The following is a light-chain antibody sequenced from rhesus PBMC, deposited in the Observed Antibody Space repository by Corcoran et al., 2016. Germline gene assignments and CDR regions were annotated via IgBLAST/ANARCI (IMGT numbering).Light chain of an antibody. V-gene: IGKV1S8*01. CDR3: QQYYDYPLT. Sequence: DIQMTQSPSALSASVGDRVTISCRASQNIYRNLAWYQQKPGKAPKVQIYAASTLQSGTPSRVSGSGSGTDFTLTISSLQPEDSAFYYCQQYYDYPLTFGGGTKVELK. CDR2: AAS. CDR1: QNIYRN. J-gene: IGKJ4*01.